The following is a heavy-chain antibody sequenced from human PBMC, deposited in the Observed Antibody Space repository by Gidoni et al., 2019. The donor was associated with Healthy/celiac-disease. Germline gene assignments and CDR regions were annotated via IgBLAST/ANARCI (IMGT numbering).Heavy chain of an antibody. CDR3: AKKGRGGWYWWELPGHIDY. Sequence: QVQLVESGGGVVQPGRSLRLSCAASGFTFSSYGLHWVRQAPGKGLEWVAVISYDGSNKYYADSVKGRFTISRDNSKNTLYLQMNSLRAEDTAVYYCAKKGRGGWYWWELPGHIDYWGQGTLVTVSS. CDR2: ISYDGSNK. J-gene: IGHJ4*02. D-gene: IGHD6-19*01. CDR1: GFTFSSYG. V-gene: IGHV3-30*18.